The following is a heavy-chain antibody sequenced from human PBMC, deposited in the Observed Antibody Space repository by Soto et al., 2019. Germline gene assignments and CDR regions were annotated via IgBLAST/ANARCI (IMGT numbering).Heavy chain of an antibody. D-gene: IGHD1-26*01. CDR3: ARRYGGNLDY. CDR1: GGSIISSSCY. Sequence: PSETMSLTCTVAGGSIISSSCYWGWIRQPPGKGLEWIGSIYYSGSTYYNPSLKSRVTISVDTSKNQFSLKLSSVTAADTAVYYCARRYGGNLDYWGQGTLVTVSS. J-gene: IGHJ4*02. CDR2: IYYSGST. V-gene: IGHV4-39*07.